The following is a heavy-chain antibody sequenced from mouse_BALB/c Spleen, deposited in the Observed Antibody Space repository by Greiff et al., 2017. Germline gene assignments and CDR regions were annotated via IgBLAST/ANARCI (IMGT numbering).Heavy chain of an antibody. CDR1: GYAFTNYL. V-gene: IGHV1-54*01. CDR2: INPGSGGT. D-gene: IGHD4-1*01. CDR3: ARWTNWDLYYYAMDY. J-gene: IGHJ4*01. Sequence: QVQLQQSGAELVRPGTSVKVSCKASGYAFTNYLIEWVKQRPGQGLEWIGVINPGSGGTNYNEKFKGKATLTADKSSSTAYMQLSSLTSDDSAVYFCARWTNWDLYYYAMDYWGQGTSVTVSS.